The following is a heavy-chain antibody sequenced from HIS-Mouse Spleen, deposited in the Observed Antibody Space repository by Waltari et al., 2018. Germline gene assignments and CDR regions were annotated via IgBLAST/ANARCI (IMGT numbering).Heavy chain of an antibody. CDR3: ARGGALYYDSSGLDY. V-gene: IGHV3-74*01. CDR1: GFTFSSYW. Sequence: EVQLVESGGGLVQPGGSLRLSCAASGFTFSSYWMHWVRQAPGKGLVWVSRINSDGSSTSYADSVKGRFTISRDNAKNTLYLQMNSLRAEDTAVYYCARGGALYYDSSGLDYWGQGTLVTVSS. J-gene: IGHJ4*02. D-gene: IGHD3-22*01. CDR2: INSDGSST.